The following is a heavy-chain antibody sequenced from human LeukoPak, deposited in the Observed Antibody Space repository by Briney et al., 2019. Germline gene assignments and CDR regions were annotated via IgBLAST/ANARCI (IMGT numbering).Heavy chain of an antibody. Sequence: GGSLRLSCAASGFTFDDYGMNWVRQAPGKGLQWVSSISRSSSYIYYADSVKGRFTISRDNARNSLYLQMNSLRAEDTAVYYCARAPPGRDLLGGFDFWGQGIRVTVSS. J-gene: IGHJ4*02. D-gene: IGHD2-15*01. CDR1: GFTFDDYG. CDR3: ARAPPGRDLLGGFDF. V-gene: IGHV3-21*01. CDR2: ISRSSSYI.